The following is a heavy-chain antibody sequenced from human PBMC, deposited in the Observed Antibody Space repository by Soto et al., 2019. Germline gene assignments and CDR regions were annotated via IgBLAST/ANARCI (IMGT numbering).Heavy chain of an antibody. J-gene: IGHJ5*02. CDR2: ISYDGSDK. CDR1: GFTFNRYA. V-gene: IGHV3-30-3*01. D-gene: IGHD6-19*01. CDR3: ARPKVAVDGQSPIGNWFDP. Sequence: QAQLVESGGGVVQPGRSLRVSCAASGFTFNRYAMHWVRQAPGKGLEWVAVISYDGSDKYYTDSVKGRFTISRDNSKSALYLQMNSLRAGDTAVYYCARPKVAVDGQSPIGNWFDPWGQGTLVTVSS.